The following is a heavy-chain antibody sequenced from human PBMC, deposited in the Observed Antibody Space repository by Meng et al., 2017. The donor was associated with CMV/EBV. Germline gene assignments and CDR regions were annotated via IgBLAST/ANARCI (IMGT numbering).Heavy chain of an antibody. CDR3: ARDGAVAGTLGYYYYYGMDV. CDR2: ISSSGSTI. Sequence: GESLKISCAAPGFTFSSYSMNWVRQAPGKGLEWVSYISSSGSTIYYADSVKGRFTISRDNAKNSLYLQMNSLRAEDTAVYYCARDGAVAGTLGYYYYYGMDVWGQGTTVTVSS. J-gene: IGHJ6*02. D-gene: IGHD6-19*01. CDR1: GFTFSSYS. V-gene: IGHV3-48*04.